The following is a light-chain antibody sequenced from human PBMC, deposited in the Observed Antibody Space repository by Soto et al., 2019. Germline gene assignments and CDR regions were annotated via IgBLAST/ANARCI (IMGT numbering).Light chain of an antibody. Sequence: QSVLTQPPSASGTPGQRVTISCSGSSSNIGSNYVYWYEQLPGTAPKLLIYRNNQRRSGVPDRFSGSKSGTSASLAIVGLRSEDEADYYCTTWDDSLSAWVFGGGTQLTVL. J-gene: IGLJ3*02. V-gene: IGLV1-47*01. CDR3: TTWDDSLSAWV. CDR2: RNN. CDR1: SSNIGSNY.